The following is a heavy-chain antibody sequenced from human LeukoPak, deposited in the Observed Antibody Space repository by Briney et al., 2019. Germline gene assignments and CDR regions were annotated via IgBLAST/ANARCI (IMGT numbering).Heavy chain of an antibody. D-gene: IGHD3-10*02. Sequence: GGSLRLSCAASGFSFSTYWMFWFRQAPGKGLEWVSYISSSGSTIYYADSVKGRFTISRDNAKNSLYLQMNSLRAEDTAVYYCAELGITMIGGVWGKGTTVTISS. CDR3: AELGITMIGGV. CDR1: GFSFSTYW. V-gene: IGHV3-48*04. J-gene: IGHJ6*04. CDR2: ISSSGSTI.